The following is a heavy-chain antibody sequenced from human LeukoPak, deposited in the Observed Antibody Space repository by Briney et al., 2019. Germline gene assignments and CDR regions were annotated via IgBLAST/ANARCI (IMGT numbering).Heavy chain of an antibody. J-gene: IGHJ4*02. V-gene: IGHV3-23*01. CDR3: AKSDRVDTAMVNYFDY. D-gene: IGHD5-18*01. CDR1: GFTFSSYS. Sequence: GGSLRLSCAASGFTFSSYSMNWVRQAPGKGLEWVSAISGSGGSTYYADSVKGRFTISRDNSKNTLYLQMNSLRAEDTAVYYCAKSDRVDTAMVNYFDYWGQGTLVTVSS. CDR2: ISGSGGST.